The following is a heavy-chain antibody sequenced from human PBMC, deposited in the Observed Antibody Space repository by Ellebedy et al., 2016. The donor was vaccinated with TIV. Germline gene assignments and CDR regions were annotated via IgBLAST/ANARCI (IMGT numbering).Heavy chain of an antibody. CDR3: ATGGWSHSS. D-gene: IGHD6-19*01. V-gene: IGHV4-59*01. Sequence: SETLSLTXTVSGGSISGFYWSWIRQPPGKGLEWIGYIHSSGSANYNTTLKNRVTISVDTAKNQFFLKLNSVTAADTAVYYCATGGWSHSSWGQGTLVTVSS. CDR2: IHSSGSA. CDR1: GGSISGFY. J-gene: IGHJ5*02.